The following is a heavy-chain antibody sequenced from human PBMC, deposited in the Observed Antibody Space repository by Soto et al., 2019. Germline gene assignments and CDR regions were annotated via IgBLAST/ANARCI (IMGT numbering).Heavy chain of an antibody. D-gene: IGHD6-13*01. CDR3: ARTGYSSSWYPPKSYYYYGMDV. Sequence: ASVKVSCKASGGTFSSYAISWVRQAPGQGLEWMGGIIPIFGTANYAQKFQGRVTITADESTSTAYMELSSLRSEDTAVYYCARTGYSSSWYPPKSYYYYGMDVWGQGTTVTVSS. J-gene: IGHJ6*02. CDR1: GGTFSSYA. CDR2: IIPIFGTA. V-gene: IGHV1-69*13.